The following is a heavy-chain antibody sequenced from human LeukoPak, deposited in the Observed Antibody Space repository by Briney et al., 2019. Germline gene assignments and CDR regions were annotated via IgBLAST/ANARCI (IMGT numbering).Heavy chain of an antibody. CDR2: ISSSSSTI. V-gene: IGHV3-48*01. J-gene: IGHJ4*02. CDR1: GFTFSSYS. CDR3: VRDGATIVGTTWSPV. D-gene: IGHD1-26*01. Sequence: PGGSLRLSCAASGFTFSSYSMNWVRQAPGKGLEWVSYISSSSSTIYYADSVKGRFTISRDNAKNSLYLQMNSLRAEDTAVYYCVRDGATIVGTTWSPVWGQGTLVTVSS.